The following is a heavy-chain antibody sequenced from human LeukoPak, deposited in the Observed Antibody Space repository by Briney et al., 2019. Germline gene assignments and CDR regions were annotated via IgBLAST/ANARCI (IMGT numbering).Heavy chain of an antibody. Sequence: PSETLSLTCTVSGGSISSYYWSWIRQPPGKGLEWIGYIYYSGSTNYNPSLKSRVTISVDTSKNQFSQKLSSVTAADTAVYYCASFSSSRVGWFDPWGQGTLVTVSS. CDR1: GGSISSYY. CDR3: ASFSSSRVGWFDP. CDR2: IYYSGST. V-gene: IGHV4-59*01. J-gene: IGHJ5*02. D-gene: IGHD6-13*01.